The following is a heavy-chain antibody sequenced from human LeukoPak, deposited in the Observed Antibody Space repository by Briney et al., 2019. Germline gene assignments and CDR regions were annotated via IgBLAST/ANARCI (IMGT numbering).Heavy chain of an antibody. CDR1: RFTFSSYW. CDR3: ARAVADYYYYYYMDV. D-gene: IGHD6-19*01. J-gene: IGHJ6*03. Sequence: GGSLRLSCAASRFTFSSYWMSWVRQAPGKGLEWVANINQDGSERYYVDSVKGRFTISSDNTKNSLYLQMNSLRAEDTAVYYCARAVADYYYYYYMDVWGKGTTVTISS. V-gene: IGHV3-7*01. CDR2: INQDGSER.